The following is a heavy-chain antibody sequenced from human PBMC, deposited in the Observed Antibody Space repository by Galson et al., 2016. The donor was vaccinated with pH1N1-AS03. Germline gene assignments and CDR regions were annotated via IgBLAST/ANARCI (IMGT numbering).Heavy chain of an antibody. CDR3: ARGGRTVGTEVKPGFDN. J-gene: IGHJ4*02. CDR1: GGSFSRYG. CDR2: IIPMYDIV. V-gene: IGHV1-69*04. D-gene: IGHD1-1*01. Sequence: SVKVSCKASGGSFSRYGISWVRQAPGQGLEWMGRIIPMYDIVNNAQKFQGRVTITADKSTSTVYMDLYSLRSDDTAVYYCARGGRTVGTEVKPGFDNWAQGTLVTVSS.